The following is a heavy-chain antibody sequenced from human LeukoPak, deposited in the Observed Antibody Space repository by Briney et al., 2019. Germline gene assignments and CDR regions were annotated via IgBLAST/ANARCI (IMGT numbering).Heavy chain of an antibody. CDR2: ISAYNGNT. CDR3: ARVTPVDYYDSYYFDY. CDR1: GGTFSSYA. D-gene: IGHD3-22*01. Sequence: ASVKVSCKASGGTFSSYAISWVRQAPGQGLEWMGWISAYNGNTNYAQKLQGRVTMTTDTSTSTAYMELRSLRSDDTAVYYCARVTPVDYYDSYYFDYWGQGTLVTVSS. J-gene: IGHJ4*02. V-gene: IGHV1-18*01.